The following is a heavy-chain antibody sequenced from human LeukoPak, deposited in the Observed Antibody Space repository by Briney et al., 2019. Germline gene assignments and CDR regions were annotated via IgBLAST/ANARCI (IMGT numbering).Heavy chain of an antibody. CDR2: FKSRTDGGTT. CDR3: TTGASGSYYVFEY. Sequence: GGSLRLSCAASGFTFSNAWMNWGRQAPGKGLEWVGRFKSRTDGGTTDYAAPVKGRFTISRDDSKNTLYLQMNSLKTEDTAVYYCTTGASGSYYVFEYWGQRTLVTVSS. D-gene: IGHD1-26*01. J-gene: IGHJ4*02. CDR1: GFTFSNAW. V-gene: IGHV3-15*01.